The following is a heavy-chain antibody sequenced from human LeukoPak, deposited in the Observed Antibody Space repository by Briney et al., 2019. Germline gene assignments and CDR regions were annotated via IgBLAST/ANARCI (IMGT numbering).Heavy chain of an antibody. J-gene: IGHJ6*03. D-gene: IGHD6-19*01. Sequence: MPSETLSLTCTVSGGSISSYYWSWIRQPPGKGLEWIGEINHSGSTNYNPSLKSRVTISVDTSKNQFSLKLSSVTAADTAVYYCASLSRDSSGWYWPYYYYYMDVWGKGTTVTVSS. CDR3: ASLSRDSSGWYWPYYYYYMDV. CDR1: GGSISSYY. V-gene: IGHV4-34*01. CDR2: INHSGST.